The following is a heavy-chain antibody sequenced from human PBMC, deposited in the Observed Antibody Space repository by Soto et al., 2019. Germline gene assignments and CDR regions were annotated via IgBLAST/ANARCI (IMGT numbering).Heavy chain of an antibody. D-gene: IGHD3-22*01. CDR3: ARGTFQLGIVVVINRPFDY. CDR1: GYTFTSYD. CDR2: MNPNSGNT. J-gene: IGHJ4*02. Sequence: QVQLVQSGAEVKKPGASVKVSCKASGYTFTSYDINWVRQATGQGLEWMGWMNPNSGNTGYAQKFQGRVTMTRNTAISTAYMELSSLRSEDTAVYYCARGTFQLGIVVVINRPFDYWGQGTLVTVSS. V-gene: IGHV1-8*01.